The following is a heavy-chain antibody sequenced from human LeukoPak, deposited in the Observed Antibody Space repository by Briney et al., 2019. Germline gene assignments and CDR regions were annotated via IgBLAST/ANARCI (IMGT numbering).Heavy chain of an antibody. CDR3: ARSSPELALDY. CDR1: GGSFSGED. J-gene: IGHJ4*02. Sequence: QASETLSLTCAVYGGSFSGEDWSWIRQPPGKGLEWSGEINHSGSTNYNPSLKSRVTISVDTSKNQFSLKLSSVTAADTAVYYCARSSPELALDYWGQGTLVTVSS. V-gene: IGHV4-34*01. D-gene: IGHD6-13*01. CDR2: INHSGST.